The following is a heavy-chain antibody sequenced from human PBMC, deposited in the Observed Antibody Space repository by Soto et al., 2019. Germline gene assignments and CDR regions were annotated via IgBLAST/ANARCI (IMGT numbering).Heavy chain of an antibody. CDR1: GFSLSTSGVG. J-gene: IGHJ5*02. CDR3: AHRYCSGGSCYGRFNWFDP. CDR2: IYWDDDK. Sequence: QITLKESGPTLVKPTQTLTLTCTFSGFSLSTSGVGVGWIRQPPGKALEWLALIYWDDDKRYSPSLKSRLTITKETSKNQVVLTMTNMDPVDTATYYCAHRYCSGGSCYGRFNWFDPWGQGTLVTVSS. D-gene: IGHD2-15*01. V-gene: IGHV2-5*02.